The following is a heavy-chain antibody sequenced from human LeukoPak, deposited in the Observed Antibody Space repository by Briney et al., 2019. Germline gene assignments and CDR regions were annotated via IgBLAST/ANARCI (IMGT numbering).Heavy chain of an antibody. Sequence: PGGSLRLSCAASGFTFSSYAMSWIRQTPGEGLEWVSYISTSGSTTYYADSVKGRFTLSRDNANNSLYLQMNSLRAEDTAVYYCARRVAAAGSTGLRYIDVWGKGTTVTVSS. CDR2: ISTSGSTT. D-gene: IGHD6-13*01. CDR1: GFTFSSYA. V-gene: IGHV3-11*04. J-gene: IGHJ6*03. CDR3: ARRVAAAGSTGLRYIDV.